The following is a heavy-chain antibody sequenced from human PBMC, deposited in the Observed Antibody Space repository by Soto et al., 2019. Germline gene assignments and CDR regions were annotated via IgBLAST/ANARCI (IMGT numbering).Heavy chain of an antibody. Sequence: QGQLVQSGAEVKKPGASVKVSCKASGYTFTSFGISWVRQAPGPGLEWMGWISAYNGNTKYAQKVQGRVTMTTDTSTSTAYMQPRSLRSDDTSLYYCARDSGNLDNGAYFLDYGGQGTLVTVSS. CDR2: ISAYNGNT. D-gene: IGHD1-20*01. CDR3: ARDSGNLDNGAYFLDY. V-gene: IGHV1-18*01. CDR1: GYTFTSFG. J-gene: IGHJ4*02.